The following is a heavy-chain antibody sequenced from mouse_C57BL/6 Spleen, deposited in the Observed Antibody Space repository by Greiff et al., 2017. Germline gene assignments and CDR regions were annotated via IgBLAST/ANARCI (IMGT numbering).Heavy chain of an antibody. V-gene: IGHV1-52*01. CDR1: GYTFTSYW. J-gene: IGHJ4*01. D-gene: IGHD1-1*01. CDR3: ARVTTVVAHYAMDY. CDR2: IDPSDSET. Sequence: VQLQQPGAELVRPGSSVKLSCKASGYTFTSYWMHWVKQRPIQGLEWIGNIDPSDSETHYNQKFKDKATLTVDKSSSTAYMQLSSLTSEDAAVSYCARVTTVVAHYAMDYWGQGTSVTVSS.